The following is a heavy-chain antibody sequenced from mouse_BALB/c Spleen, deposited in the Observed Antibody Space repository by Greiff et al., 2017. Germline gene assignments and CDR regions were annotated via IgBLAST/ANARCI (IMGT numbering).Heavy chain of an antibody. J-gene: IGHJ3*01. CDR2: ISCYNGAT. Sequence: LVKTGASVKISCKASGYSFTGYYMHWVKQSHGKSLEWIGYISCYNGATSYNQKFKGKATFTVDTSSSTAYMQFNSLTSEDSAVYYCAPSARSWFAYWGQGTLVTVSA. CDR1: GYSFTGYY. V-gene: IGHV1S34*01. CDR3: APSARSWFAY.